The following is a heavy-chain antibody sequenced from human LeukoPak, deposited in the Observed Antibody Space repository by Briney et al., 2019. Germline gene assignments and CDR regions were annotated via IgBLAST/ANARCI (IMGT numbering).Heavy chain of an antibody. D-gene: IGHD6-13*01. J-gene: IGHJ4*02. Sequence: GGSLRLSCAASGFTFSSYWMSWVRQAAGKGLEWVANIKQDGSEKYYVDSVKGRFTISKDNAKNSLYLQMNSLRAEDTAVYYCARVQRYSSSWGYYFDYWGQGTLVTVSS. V-gene: IGHV3-7*01. CDR1: GFTFSSYW. CDR2: IKQDGSEK. CDR3: ARVQRYSSSWGYYFDY.